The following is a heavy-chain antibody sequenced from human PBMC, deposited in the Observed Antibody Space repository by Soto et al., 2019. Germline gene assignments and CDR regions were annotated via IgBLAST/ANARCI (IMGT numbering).Heavy chain of an antibody. CDR2: TYYRSKWYN. CDR1: GDSVSSNSAA. D-gene: IGHD3-3*01. CDR3: ARDQTIFGVVISYYGMDV. V-gene: IGHV6-1*01. Sequence: SQTLSLTCAISGDSVSSNSAAWNWIRQSPSRGLEWLGRTYYRSKWYNDYAVSVKSRITINRDTSKNQFSLQLNSVTPEDTAVYYCARDQTIFGVVISYYGMDVWGQGTTVTVSS. J-gene: IGHJ6*02.